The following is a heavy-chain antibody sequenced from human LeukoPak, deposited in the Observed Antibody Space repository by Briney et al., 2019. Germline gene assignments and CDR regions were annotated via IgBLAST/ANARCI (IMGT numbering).Heavy chain of an antibody. V-gene: IGHV5-51*01. Sequence: GESLKISCQTSGYTFITYGIGWVRQMPGKGLGWMGTIYPADSDIRYSPSFQGQVTISADKSISTAYLQWSSLKASDTAMYYCARPKVRYSSGWNGDYWGQGTPVTVSS. CDR3: ARPKVRYSSGWNGDY. D-gene: IGHD6-19*01. J-gene: IGHJ4*02. CDR2: IYPADSDI. CDR1: GYTFITYG.